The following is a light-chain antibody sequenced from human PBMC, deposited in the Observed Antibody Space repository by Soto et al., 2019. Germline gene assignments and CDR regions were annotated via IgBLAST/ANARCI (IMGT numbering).Light chain of an antibody. CDR3: HQYCNTPYT. CDR2: WAS. J-gene: IGKJ2*01. V-gene: IGKV4-1*01. CDR1: QSVSYTSNSKNL. Sequence: DIVMTQSPDSLAVSLGERATINCKSSQSVSYTSNSKNLLAWYQQKPGQPPKLLIYWASTRESGVPDRFSGSGSGTDFTLTISCLQAEDVAVYYCHQYCNTPYTFGQGTKLEIK.